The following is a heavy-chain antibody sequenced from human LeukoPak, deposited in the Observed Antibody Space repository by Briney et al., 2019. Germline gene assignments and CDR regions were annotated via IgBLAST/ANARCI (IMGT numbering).Heavy chain of an antibody. CDR2: IYYSGTT. CDR3: ASGGGVCDG. D-gene: IGHD2-21*02. CDR1: GGSISNYN. Sequence: SETLSLTCSVSGGSISNYNWSWIPPPPGKGLEWIGYIYYSGTTNYHPCRKSRVTISVDPSKGQLSLNLSSVTVADTAVFYCASGGGVCDGGGRGTRLTVSS. V-gene: IGHV4-59*01. J-gene: IGHJ2*01.